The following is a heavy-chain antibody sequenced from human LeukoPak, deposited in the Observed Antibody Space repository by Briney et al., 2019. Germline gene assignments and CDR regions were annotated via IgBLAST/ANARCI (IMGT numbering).Heavy chain of an antibody. CDR1: GFTVSSNY. CDR3: AREPIAAAGTLGDY. Sequence: PGGSLRLSCATSGFTVSSNYMSWVRQAPGEGLEWVSVINSGGSTYYADSVKGRFTISRDNSKNTLYLQMSSLRAEDTAVYYCAREPIAAAGTLGDYWGQGTLVTVSS. J-gene: IGHJ4*02. D-gene: IGHD6-13*01. CDR2: INSGGST. V-gene: IGHV3-53*01.